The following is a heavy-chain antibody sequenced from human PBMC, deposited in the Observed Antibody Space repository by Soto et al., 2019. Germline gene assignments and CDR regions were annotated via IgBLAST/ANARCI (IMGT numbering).Heavy chain of an antibody. CDR2: INIDGSIT. J-gene: IGHJ6*02. D-gene: IGHD2-2*01. CDR1: GFAFTNYW. CDR3: AKDRCSSTSCYFYYYYYGMDV. V-gene: IGHV3-74*01. Sequence: GGSLRLSCAASGFTSGFAFTNYWMHWVRQAPGKGLVWVSRINIDGSITDYADSVKGRFTISRDNSKNTLYLQMNSLRAEDTAVYYCAKDRCSSTSCYFYYYYYGMDVWGQGTTVTVSS.